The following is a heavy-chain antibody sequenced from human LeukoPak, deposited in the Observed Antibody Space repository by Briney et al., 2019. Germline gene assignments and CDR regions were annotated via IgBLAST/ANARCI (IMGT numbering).Heavy chain of an antibody. CDR3: ARGVGATSAL. CDR2: IYYSGST. Sequence: SETLSLTCTVSGGSISSYYWSWIRQPPGKGLEWIGYIYYSGSTNYSPSLKSRVTISVDTSKNQFSLKLSSVTAADTAVYYCARGVGATSALWGQGTLVTVSS. D-gene: IGHD1-26*01. CDR1: GGSISSYY. V-gene: IGHV4-59*01. J-gene: IGHJ4*02.